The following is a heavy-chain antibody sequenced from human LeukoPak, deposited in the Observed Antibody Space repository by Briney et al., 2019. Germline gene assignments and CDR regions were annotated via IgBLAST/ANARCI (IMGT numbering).Heavy chain of an antibody. D-gene: IGHD5-18*01. CDR3: ARDRSIYSYGRMDV. Sequence: SETLSLTCTVSGGSISSYYWSWIRQPAGKGLEWIGRIYTSGSTNYNPSLKSRVTMSVDTSKNQFSLKLSSVTAADTAVYYCARDRSIYSYGRMDVWGKGTTVTVSS. J-gene: IGHJ6*04. CDR2: IYTSGST. V-gene: IGHV4-4*07. CDR1: GGSISSYY.